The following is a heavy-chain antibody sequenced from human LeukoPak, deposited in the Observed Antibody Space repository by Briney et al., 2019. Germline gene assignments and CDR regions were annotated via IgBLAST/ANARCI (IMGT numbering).Heavy chain of an antibody. J-gene: IGHJ6*02. CDR2: ISSSSSYI. Sequence: GGSLRLSCAASGFTFSSYSMNWVRQAPGKGLEWVSSISSSSSYIYYADSVKGRFTISRDNSKNTLYLQMNSLRAEDTAVYYCAKDGASIVAAVYYYGMDVWGQGTTVTVSS. CDR1: GFTFSSYS. CDR3: AKDGASIVAAVYYYGMDV. V-gene: IGHV3-21*01. D-gene: IGHD6-13*01.